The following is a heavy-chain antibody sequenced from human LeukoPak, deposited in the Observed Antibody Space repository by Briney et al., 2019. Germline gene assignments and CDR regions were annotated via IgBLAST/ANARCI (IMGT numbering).Heavy chain of an antibody. J-gene: IGHJ6*02. D-gene: IGHD5-24*01. CDR1: GFTFSSYW. CDR3: AREHGYNPYYYYGMDV. Sequence: GGSLRLSCAASGFTFSSYWMSWVRQAPGKGLGWVANIKQDGSEKYYVDSVKGRFTISRDNAKNSLYLQMNSLRAEDTAVYYCAREHGYNPYYYYGMDVWGQGTTVTVSS. CDR2: IKQDGSEK. V-gene: IGHV3-7*01.